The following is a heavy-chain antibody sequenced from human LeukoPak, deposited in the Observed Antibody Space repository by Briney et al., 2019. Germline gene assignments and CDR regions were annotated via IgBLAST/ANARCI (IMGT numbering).Heavy chain of an antibody. J-gene: IGHJ5*02. CDR3: TLPFDYGDRNGP. CDR1: GFTFSGSA. CDR2: IRSKANSCAT. D-gene: IGHD4-17*01. V-gene: IGHV3-73*01. Sequence: GGSLRISCAASGFTFSGSAMHWVRQASGKGLEWVGRIRSKANSCATAYAASVKGRFTISRDDSKNTAYLQMNSLKTEDTAVYYCTLPFDYGDRNGPWGQGTLVTVSS.